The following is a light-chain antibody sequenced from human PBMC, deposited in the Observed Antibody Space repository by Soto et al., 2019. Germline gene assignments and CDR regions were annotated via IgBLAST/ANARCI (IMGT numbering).Light chain of an antibody. CDR3: GTWDSRLSVVV. J-gene: IGLJ2*01. CDR1: SSNIGNNY. CDR2: DSN. Sequence: QSVLTQPPSVSAAPGQKVTISCSGSSSNIGNNYVSWYQQLPGTAPKLLIYDSNNRPSGIPDRFSGSKSGTSATLGITGLQTGDEADYYCGTWDSRLSVVVFGGGTKLTVL. V-gene: IGLV1-51*01.